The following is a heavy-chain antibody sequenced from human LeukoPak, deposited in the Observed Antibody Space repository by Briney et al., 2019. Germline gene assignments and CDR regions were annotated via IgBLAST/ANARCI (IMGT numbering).Heavy chain of an antibody. Sequence: PSETLFLTCAVYGGSFSGYYWSWIRQPPGKGLEWIGSIYYSGSTYYNPSLKSRVTISVDASKNQFSLKLSSVTAADTAVCYCSRGVGYSYGYSLNWFDPWGQGTLVTVSS. CDR2: IYYSGST. J-gene: IGHJ5*02. CDR3: SRGVGYSYGYSLNWFDP. CDR1: GGSFSGYY. V-gene: IGHV4-34*01. D-gene: IGHD5-18*01.